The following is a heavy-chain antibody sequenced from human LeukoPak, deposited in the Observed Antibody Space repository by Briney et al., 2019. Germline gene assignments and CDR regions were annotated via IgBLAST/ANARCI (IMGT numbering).Heavy chain of an antibody. CDR2: INTDGSST. V-gene: IGHV3-74*01. J-gene: IGHJ4*02. CDR3: AKETGPQLAAFDY. CDR1: GFTFSSYW. Sequence: GGSLRLSCAASGFTFSSYWMHWVRQAPGKGLVWVSRINTDGSSTSYADSVKGRFTISRDNAKNTLYLQMNSLRAEDTAVYYCAKETGPQLAAFDYWGQGTLVTVSS. D-gene: IGHD6-13*01.